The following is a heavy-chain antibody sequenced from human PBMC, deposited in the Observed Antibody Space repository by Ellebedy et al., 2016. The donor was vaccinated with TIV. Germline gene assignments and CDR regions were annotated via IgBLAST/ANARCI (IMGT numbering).Heavy chain of an antibody. CDR2: ISGGGQT. V-gene: IGHV3-23*01. CDR3: AKEGESGRPRGMKIPANRRPLDV. J-gene: IGHJ6*04. D-gene: IGHD2-2*01. CDR1: GGSISRSSYY. Sequence: ETLSLTXTVSGGSISRSSYYWGWVRQAPGKGLEWVSSISGGGQTYYADSVKGRFIISRDNPQNTLSLQINSLRGEDAAVYYCAKEGESGRPRGMKIPANRRPLDVWGSGTTVIVSS.